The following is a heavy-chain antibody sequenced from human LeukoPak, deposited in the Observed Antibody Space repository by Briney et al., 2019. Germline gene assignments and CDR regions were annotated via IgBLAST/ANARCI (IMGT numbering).Heavy chain of an antibody. J-gene: IGHJ5*02. Sequence: PGGSLRLSCEASGFSFSTYNMNWVRQAPGQRLEWISSITSSSSYVFYADSVRGRFTISRDNAKNSLYLQIDSLRAEDTAVYYCARDLPLNIVGAGLRSAWGQGTLVTVSS. CDR1: GFSFSTYN. D-gene: IGHD1-26*01. CDR3: ARDLPLNIVGAGLRSA. CDR2: ITSSSSYV. V-gene: IGHV3-21*01.